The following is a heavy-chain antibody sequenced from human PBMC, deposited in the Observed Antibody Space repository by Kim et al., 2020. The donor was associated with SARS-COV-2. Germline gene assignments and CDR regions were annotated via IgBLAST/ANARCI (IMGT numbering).Heavy chain of an antibody. V-gene: IGHV3-48*03. D-gene: IGHD5-18*01. CDR1: GFTFSSYE. J-gene: IGHJ4*02. CDR2: ISSSGSTI. CDR3: ARESFNTVDTAMVDDFDY. Sequence: GGSLRLSCAASGFTFSSYEMNWVRQAPGKGLEWVSYISSSGSTIYYADSVKGRFTISRDNAKNSLYLQMNSLRAEDTAVYYCARESFNTVDTAMVDDFDYWGQGTLVTVSS.